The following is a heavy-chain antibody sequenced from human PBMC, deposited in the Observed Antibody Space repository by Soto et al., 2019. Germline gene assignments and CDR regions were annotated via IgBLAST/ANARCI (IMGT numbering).Heavy chain of an antibody. CDR1: GGTFSSYA. CDR3: ARLLISEPALAGTIFDY. D-gene: IGHD6-19*01. Sequence: QVQLVQSGAEGKKPVSSVKVSCKASGGTFSSYAISWVREAPGQGREWRGGIIPIFGTPNYAQKFHGRVTITAEESTRTAYMELSSLRSEDTAVYYCARLLISEPALAGTIFDYWGQGTLVPVSS. J-gene: IGHJ4*02. CDR2: IIPIFGTP. V-gene: IGHV1-69*01.